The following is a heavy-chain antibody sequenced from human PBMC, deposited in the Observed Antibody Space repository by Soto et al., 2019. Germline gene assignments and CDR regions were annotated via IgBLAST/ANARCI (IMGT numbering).Heavy chain of an antibody. Sequence: ETVSLTCAVSGYSISSGYAWGWIRQPPGKGLEYIGSIYHSGTTDYNPSLKSRVTISVDTSKNQFSLKLSSVTAADTAVFYCARISSGWQAVDYWGPGTLVTV. D-gene: IGHD6-19*01. CDR2: IYHSGTT. CDR3: ARISSGWQAVDY. CDR1: GYSISSGYA. V-gene: IGHV4-38-2*01. J-gene: IGHJ4*02.